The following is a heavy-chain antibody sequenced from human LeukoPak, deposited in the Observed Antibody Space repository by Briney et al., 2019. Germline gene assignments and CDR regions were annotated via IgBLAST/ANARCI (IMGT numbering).Heavy chain of an antibody. CDR2: IYHSGST. CDR1: GYSISGGYY. Sequence: SGTLSLTCAVSGYSISGGYYWGWIRQPPGKGLEWIGSIYHSGSTYYNPSLKSRVTISVDTSKNQFSLKLSSVTAADTAVYYCARHLSPYYDFWSGYSYFDYWGQGTLVTVSS. CDR3: ARHLSPYYDFWSGYSYFDY. J-gene: IGHJ4*02. V-gene: IGHV4-38-2*01. D-gene: IGHD3-3*01.